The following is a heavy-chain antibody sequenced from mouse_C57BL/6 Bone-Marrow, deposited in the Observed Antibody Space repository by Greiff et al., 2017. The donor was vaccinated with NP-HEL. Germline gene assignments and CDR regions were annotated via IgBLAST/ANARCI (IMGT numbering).Heavy chain of an antibody. CDR3: ARGNY. J-gene: IGHJ2*01. V-gene: IGHV14-3*01. CDR1: CSHITNTY. Sequence: VQLQPSLAELVRPGASVQLSCPASCSHITNTYMHWVKQKPEQGLGWLGRIYPSNGNTKYAPKFQGKATITADTSSNTAYLQLSSLTSEDTAIYYCARGNYWGQGTTLTVSS. CDR2: IYPSNGNT.